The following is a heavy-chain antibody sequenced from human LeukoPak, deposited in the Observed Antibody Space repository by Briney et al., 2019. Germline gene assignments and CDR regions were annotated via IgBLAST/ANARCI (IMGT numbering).Heavy chain of an antibody. CDR3: ARLAHYYGSGSYYKWMESRGIDP. CDR2: INHSGST. Sequence: ETLSLTCAVYGGSFSGYYWSWIRQPPGKGLEWIGEINHSGSTNYNPSLKSRVTISVDTSKNQFSLKLSSVTAADTAVYYCARLAHYYGSGSYYKWMESRGIDPWGQGTLVTVSS. D-gene: IGHD3-10*01. V-gene: IGHV4-34*01. CDR1: GGSFSGYY. J-gene: IGHJ5*02.